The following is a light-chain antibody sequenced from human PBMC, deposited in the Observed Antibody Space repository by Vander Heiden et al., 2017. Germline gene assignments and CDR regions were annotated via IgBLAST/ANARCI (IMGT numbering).Light chain of an antibody. V-gene: IGKV1-5*03. CDR1: QSVNPW. CDR2: QVS. Sequence: DIQMTQSPSTLSASVGDRVTITCRASQSVNPWLAWYQQKPGKAPSLLMYQVSRLGRGVSSRFSGSVSGTEFTLVIDSLQPDDFATYYCQQYQTHSHVTFGQGTRLEIK. J-gene: IGKJ5*01. CDR3: QQYQTHSHVT.